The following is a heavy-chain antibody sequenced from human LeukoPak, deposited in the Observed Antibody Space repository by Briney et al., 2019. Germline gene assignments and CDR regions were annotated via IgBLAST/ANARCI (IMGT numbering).Heavy chain of an antibody. CDR1: GGSSSTHY. J-gene: IGHJ4*02. Sequence: PSETLSLTCTVPGGSSSTHYYSWIRQPAGTGLEWIGLFYSSGTTNYNPSLKSRLTMSIDTSKNQFSLRLNSVTVADTAVYYCARGVRDTVGWYHFDSWGQGTLVTVSS. CDR3: ARGVRDTVGWYHFDS. CDR2: FYSSGTT. V-gene: IGHV4-4*07. D-gene: IGHD6-19*01.